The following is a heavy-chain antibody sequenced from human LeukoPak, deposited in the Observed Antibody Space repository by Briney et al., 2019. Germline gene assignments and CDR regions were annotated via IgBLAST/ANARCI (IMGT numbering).Heavy chain of an antibody. CDR2: IYPGDSGT. CDR3: ARGYYYDSSGYYNWFDP. Sequence: GESLKISCKGSGYSFTSYWIGWVRQMPGKGLEWMGIIYPGDSGTRYSPSFQGQVTISADKSISTAYLQWSSLKASDTAMYYCARGYYYDSSGYYNWFDPWGQGTLVTVSS. V-gene: IGHV5-51*01. D-gene: IGHD3-22*01. J-gene: IGHJ5*02. CDR1: GYSFTSYW.